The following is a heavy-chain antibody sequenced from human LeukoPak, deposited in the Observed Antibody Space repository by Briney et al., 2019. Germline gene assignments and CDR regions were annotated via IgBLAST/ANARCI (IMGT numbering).Heavy chain of an antibody. D-gene: IGHD1-26*01. V-gene: IGHV3-66*01. J-gene: IGHJ4*02. Sequence: GGSLRLSCGVSGFTVSSNYMSWVRQAPGKGLEWVSLIYSGGSTYYADSVKGRFTISRDNSKNTLYLQMNSLRAEDTAVYYCASSGNYRIYYFDYWGQGTLVTVSS. CDR3: ASSGNYRIYYFDY. CDR1: GFTVSSNY. CDR2: IYSGGST.